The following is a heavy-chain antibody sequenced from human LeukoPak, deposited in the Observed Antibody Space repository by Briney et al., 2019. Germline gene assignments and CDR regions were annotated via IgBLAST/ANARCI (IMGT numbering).Heavy chain of an antibody. CDR3: ARDPPFLTRGAFDI. D-gene: IGHD7-27*01. CDR2: ISYDGSNK. Sequence: GGSLRLSCVASGFTFSSYGMHWVRQAPGKGLEWVAVISYDGSNKYYADSVKGRFTISRDNSKNTLYLQMNSLRAEDTAVYYCARDPPFLTRGAFDIWGQGTMVTVSS. V-gene: IGHV3-30*03. CDR1: GFTFSSYG. J-gene: IGHJ3*02.